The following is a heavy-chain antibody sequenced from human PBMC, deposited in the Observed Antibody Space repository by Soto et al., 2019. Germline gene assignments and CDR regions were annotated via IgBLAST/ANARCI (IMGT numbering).Heavy chain of an antibody. CDR3: ARAAYGHGSDV. D-gene: IGHD3-16*01. CDR2: ITNKVDGYTT. J-gene: IGHJ6*02. V-gene: IGHV3-72*01. Sequence: EMQMVESGGGLVQPGGSLRLSCAASGFTFSDHYMDWVRQAPGKGLEWVGRITNKVDGYTTSYAASVEGRFIVSREDSRNSLFLQRNTLKMEVTAVYFCARAAYGHGSDVWGQGSTVIVSS. CDR1: GFTFSDHY.